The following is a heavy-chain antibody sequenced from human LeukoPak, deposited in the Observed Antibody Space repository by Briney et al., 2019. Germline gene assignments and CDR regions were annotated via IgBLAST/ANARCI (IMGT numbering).Heavy chain of an antibody. CDR1: GFTFSSYG. Sequence: PGGSLRLSCAASGFTFSSYGMHWVRQAPGKGLEWVAVIWYDGSNKYYADPVKGRFTTSRDNSKNTLYLQMNSLRAEDTAVYYCARETATDAFDIWGQGTMVTVSS. CDR2: IWYDGSNK. CDR3: ARETATDAFDI. J-gene: IGHJ3*02. V-gene: IGHV3-33*01.